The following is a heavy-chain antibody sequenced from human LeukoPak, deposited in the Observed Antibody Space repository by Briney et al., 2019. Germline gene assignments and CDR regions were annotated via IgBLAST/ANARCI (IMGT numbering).Heavy chain of an antibody. CDR2: INTNTGNP. V-gene: IGHV7-4-1*02. J-gene: IGHJ4*02. Sequence: GASVKVSCKASGYTFTSYAMNWVRQAPGQGLEGMGWINTNTGNPTYAQGFTGRFVFSLDTSVSTAYLQISSLKAEDTAVYSCARRSVIYGSGSWFGYWGPGTLVTVSS. D-gene: IGHD3-10*01. CDR1: GYTFTSYA. CDR3: ARRSVIYGSGSWFGY.